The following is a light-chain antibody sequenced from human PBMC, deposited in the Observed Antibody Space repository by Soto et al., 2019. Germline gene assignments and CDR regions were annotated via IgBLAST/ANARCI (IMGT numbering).Light chain of an antibody. J-gene: IGLJ3*02. CDR3: ASWDDSLSVWV. CDR2: RSN. CDR1: SSNIGGNT. V-gene: IGLV1-44*01. Sequence: QTVVTQPPSASGTPGQRDTISCSGSSSNIGGNTVNWYQQLPGTAPKLLIYRSNQRPSGVPDRFSGSKSGTSASLAISGLQSDDESDYYCASWDDSLSVWVFGGGTKLTVL.